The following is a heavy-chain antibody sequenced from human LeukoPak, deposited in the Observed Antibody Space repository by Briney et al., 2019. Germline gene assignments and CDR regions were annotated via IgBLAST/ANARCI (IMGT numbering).Heavy chain of an antibody. CDR3: ARHPRSYYGSGELFPFDQ. D-gene: IGHD3-10*01. J-gene: IGHJ4*02. Sequence: PSATLSLTCTVSGGSISSSFYYWGWIRQPPGKGPEWIGSIYYSGTTYYDPSLKSRVTISVDTFKIQFSLKLSSVTAADTAVYYCARHPRSYYGSGELFPFDQWGEGSLVTVSS. V-gene: IGHV4-39*01. CDR2: IYYSGTT. CDR1: GGSISSSFYY.